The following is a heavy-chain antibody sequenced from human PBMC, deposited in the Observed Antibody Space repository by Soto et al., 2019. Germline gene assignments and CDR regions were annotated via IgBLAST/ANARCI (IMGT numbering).Heavy chain of an antibody. CDR3: AKDSVGPYCSGGSCYDWFDP. J-gene: IGHJ5*02. V-gene: IGHV3-23*01. Sequence: GGSLRLSCEASGFAFSTYDMSWVRQAPGKGLEWVSVISGSGDNTDYADSVKGRFTISRDNSKNTLYLQMNSLRAEDTAVYYCAKDSVGPYCSGGSCYDWFDPWGQGTLVTVSS. D-gene: IGHD2-15*01. CDR1: GFAFSTYD. CDR2: ISGSGDNT.